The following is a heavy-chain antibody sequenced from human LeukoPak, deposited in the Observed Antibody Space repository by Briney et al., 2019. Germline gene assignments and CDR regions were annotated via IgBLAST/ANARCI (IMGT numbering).Heavy chain of an antibody. Sequence: SETLSLTCTVSGGSISSSSYYWGWIRQPPGKGLEWTGSIYYSGSTYYNPSLKSRVTISVDTSKNQFSLKLCSVTAADTAVYYCARRSGLTTVGSWGQGTLVTVSS. V-gene: IGHV4-39*01. D-gene: IGHD4-23*01. CDR3: ARRSGLTTVGS. J-gene: IGHJ5*02. CDR1: GGSISSSSYY. CDR2: IYYSGST.